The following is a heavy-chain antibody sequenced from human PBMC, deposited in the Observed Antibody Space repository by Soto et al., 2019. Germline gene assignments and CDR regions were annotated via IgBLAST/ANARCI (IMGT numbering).Heavy chain of an antibody. Sequence: PSETLSLTCAVSGGSISSSNWWSWVRQPPGKGLEWIGEIYHSGSTNYNPSLKGRVTISVDKSKNQFSLKLSSVTAADTAVYYCARDLPPYGDYVGGLGYWGQGTLVTVSS. CDR1: GGSISSSNW. J-gene: IGHJ4*02. CDR3: ARDLPPYGDYVGGLGY. V-gene: IGHV4-4*02. D-gene: IGHD4-17*01. CDR2: IYHSGST.